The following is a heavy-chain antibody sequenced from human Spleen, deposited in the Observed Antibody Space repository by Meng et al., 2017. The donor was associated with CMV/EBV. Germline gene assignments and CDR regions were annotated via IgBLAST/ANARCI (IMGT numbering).Heavy chain of an antibody. D-gene: IGHD1-1*01. CDR1: GFTFSSYD. V-gene: IGHV3-30*02. J-gene: IGHJ4*02. CDR2: IRYDGSVK. CDR3: AKGYWNPED. Sequence: LSCASSGFTFSSYDMHWVRQAPGKGLEWVAFIRYDGSVKYYADSVRGRFAISRDESKNTLFLQMNSLRADDTAVYYCAKGYWNPEDWGQGTLVTVSS.